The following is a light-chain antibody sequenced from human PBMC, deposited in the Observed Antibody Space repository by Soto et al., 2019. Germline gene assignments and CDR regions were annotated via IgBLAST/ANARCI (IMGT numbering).Light chain of an antibody. CDR3: SSYTTSSTVV. V-gene: IGLV2-14*03. CDR1: SSDVGGYNF. J-gene: IGLJ1*01. CDR2: EVS. Sequence: QSALTQPASVFGSPGQSITISCTGTSSDVGGYNFVSWYQQHPGKAPKLMIYEVSSRPSGVSNRFSGSKSGNTASLTISGLQPEDEADYYCSSYTTSSTVVFGTGT.